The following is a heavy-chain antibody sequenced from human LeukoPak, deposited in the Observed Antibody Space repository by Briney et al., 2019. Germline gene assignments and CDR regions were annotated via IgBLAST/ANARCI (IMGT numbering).Heavy chain of an antibody. Sequence: PSETLSLTCTVSGGSISDNKYFWGCIRQPPGEGLEWIGNIFYSGSTYCRPSLQSRVSMSVYTPKNQFSLKLRSVTAADTAVYYCARDQTGIPPDYCYGLDVWGQGTTVTVSS. J-gene: IGHJ6*02. V-gene: IGHV4-39*07. CDR3: ARDQTGIPPDYCYGLDV. CDR1: GGSISDNKYF. CDR2: IFYSGST.